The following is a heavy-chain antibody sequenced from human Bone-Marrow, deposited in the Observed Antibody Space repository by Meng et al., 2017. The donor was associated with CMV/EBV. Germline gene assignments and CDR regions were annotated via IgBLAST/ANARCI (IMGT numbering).Heavy chain of an antibody. CDR1: GFTFSSYS. CDR3: ASAPDYDFWSGYYTGIWFDP. V-gene: IGHV3-48*04. D-gene: IGHD3-3*01. Sequence: GEPLKISCAASGFTFSSYSMNWVRQAPGKGLEWVSYISSSTSSIYYADSVKGRFTISRDNAKNSLYLQMNSLRAEDTAVYYCASAPDYDFWSGYYTGIWFDPWGQGNLVHVAS. J-gene: IGHJ5*02. CDR2: ISSSTSSI.